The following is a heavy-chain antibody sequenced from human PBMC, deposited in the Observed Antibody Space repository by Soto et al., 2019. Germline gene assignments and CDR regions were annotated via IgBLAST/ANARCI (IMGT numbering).Heavy chain of an antibody. V-gene: IGHV3-23*01. CDR1: GLDVSGNY. J-gene: IGHJ6*02. CDR2: ISGSGGSS. CDR3: AKVTKRAAAGRYEYYKYGMDV. D-gene: IGHD6-13*01. Sequence: GGSLRLSCAVSGLDVSGNYMTWVRQAPGKGLEWVSVISGSGGSSYYAASVKGRFTISRDNSKNTLFLQMNGLRAEDTAVYYCAKVTKRAAAGRYEYYKYGMDVWGQGTTVTVSS.